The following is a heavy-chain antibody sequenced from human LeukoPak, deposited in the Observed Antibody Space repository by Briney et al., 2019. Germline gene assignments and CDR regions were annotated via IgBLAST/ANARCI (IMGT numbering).Heavy chain of an antibody. V-gene: IGHV1-2*04. D-gene: IGHD6-13*01. CDR3: ARGPPSHRVAAAGTGNWFDP. CDR2: INPNSGGT. CDR1: GYTFTGYY. J-gene: IGHJ5*02. Sequence: ASVKVSCKASGYTFTGYYMHWVRQAPGQGLEWMGWINPNSGGTNYAQKFQGWVTMTRDTSISTAYMELSRLRSDDTAVYYCARGPPSHRVAAAGTGNWFDPWGQGTLVTVSS.